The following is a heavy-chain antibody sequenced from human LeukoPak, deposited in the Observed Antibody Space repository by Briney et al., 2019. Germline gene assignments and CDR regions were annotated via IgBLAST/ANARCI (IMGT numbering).Heavy chain of an antibody. CDR1: GFTFSSYA. CDR2: ISYDGSSI. D-gene: IGHD2-21*02. Sequence: GGSLRLSCAASGFTFSSYAFHWVRQAPGKGLQWVTIISYDGSSIYYADSVKGRFNISRDNSKNTPYLQMNSLRAEDTAVYYCARAAYCAGGCYRQLDYWGQGTLVTVSS. CDR3: ARAAYCAGGCYRQLDY. V-gene: IGHV3-30*04. J-gene: IGHJ4*02.